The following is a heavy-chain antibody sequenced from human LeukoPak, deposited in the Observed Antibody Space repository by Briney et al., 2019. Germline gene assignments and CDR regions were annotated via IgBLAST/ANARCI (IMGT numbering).Heavy chain of an antibody. J-gene: IGHJ4*02. CDR2: IKQDGSEK. Sequence: GGSLRLSCAASGFTFSSYWMSWVRQAPGKGLEWVANIKQDGSEKYYVDSVKGRFTISRDSAKNSLYLQMNSLRAEDTAVYYCASVMGGWYLYFDYWGQGTLVTVSS. CDR1: GFTFSSYW. CDR3: ASVMGGWYLYFDY. V-gene: IGHV3-7*03. D-gene: IGHD6-19*01.